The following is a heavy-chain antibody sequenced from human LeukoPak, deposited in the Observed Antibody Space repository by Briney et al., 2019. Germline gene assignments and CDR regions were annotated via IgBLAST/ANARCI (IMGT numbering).Heavy chain of an antibody. J-gene: IGHJ4*02. D-gene: IGHD3-16*02. V-gene: IGHV4-59*01. CDR2: IYYSGST. CDR1: GGSISSYY. CDR3: ARVRYDYVWGSYRNHYFDY. Sequence: SETLSLTCTVSGGSISSYYWGWIRQPPGRGLEWIGYIYYSGSTNYNPSLKSRVTISVDTSKNQFSLKLSSVTAADTAVYYCARVRYDYVWGSYRNHYFDYWGQGTLVTVSS.